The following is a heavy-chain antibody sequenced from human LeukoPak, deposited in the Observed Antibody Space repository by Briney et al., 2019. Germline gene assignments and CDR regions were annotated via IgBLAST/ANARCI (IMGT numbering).Heavy chain of an antibody. J-gene: IGHJ4*02. CDR3: AREPGYYDSSGADY. Sequence: GGSLRLSCSASGFTFSSYWMSWVRQAPGKGLEWVANIKQDGSEKYYVDSVKGRFTISRDNAKNSLYLQMNSLRAEDTAVYYCAREPGYYDSSGADYWGQGTLVTVSS. V-gene: IGHV3-7*01. D-gene: IGHD3-22*01. CDR1: GFTFSSYW. CDR2: IKQDGSEK.